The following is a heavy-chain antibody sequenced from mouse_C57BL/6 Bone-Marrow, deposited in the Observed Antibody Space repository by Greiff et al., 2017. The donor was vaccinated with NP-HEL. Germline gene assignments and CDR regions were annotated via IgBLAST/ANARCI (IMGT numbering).Heavy chain of an antibody. CDR1: GYTFTDYY. Sequence: VQLQQSGPVLVKPGASVKMSCKASGYTFTDYYMNWVKQSHGKSLEWIGVINPYNGGTSYNQKFKGKATLTVDKSSSTAYMELNSLTSEDSAVYYCASYYYGSTWGYWGQGTTLTVSS. CDR2: INPYNGGT. V-gene: IGHV1-19*01. D-gene: IGHD1-1*01. J-gene: IGHJ2*01. CDR3: ASYYYGSTWGY.